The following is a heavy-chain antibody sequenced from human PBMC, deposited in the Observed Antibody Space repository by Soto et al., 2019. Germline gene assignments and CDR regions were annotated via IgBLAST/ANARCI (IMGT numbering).Heavy chain of an antibody. Sequence: QVQLVQSGAEVKKPGSSVKVSCKASGGTFSSYAISWVRQAPGQGLEWMGGIIPIFGTANYAQKFQGRVTITADEPRSTAYMGLSSLRSEDTAVYYCARVGSVVVVPAAIADYYYYYGMDVWGQGTTVTVSS. J-gene: IGHJ6*02. CDR1: GGTFSSYA. CDR2: IIPIFGTA. CDR3: ARVGSVVVVPAAIADYYYYYGMDV. D-gene: IGHD2-2*01. V-gene: IGHV1-69*01.